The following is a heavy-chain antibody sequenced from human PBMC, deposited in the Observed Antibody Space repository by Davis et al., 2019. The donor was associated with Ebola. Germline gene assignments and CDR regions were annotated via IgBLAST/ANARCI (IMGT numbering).Heavy chain of an antibody. V-gene: IGHV4-39*07. CDR1: GGSISSDGYC. D-gene: IGHD6-13*01. CDR2: IYHSGST. Sequence: MPSETLSLTCTVSGGSISSDGYCWTWIRQHPGKGLEWIGEIYHSGSTNYNPSLKSRVTISVDKSKNQFSLKLSSVTAADTAVYYCARDPSKGGYSSSWSRVSYYYGMDVWGQGTTVTVSS. J-gene: IGHJ6*02. CDR3: ARDPSKGGYSSSWSRVSYYYGMDV.